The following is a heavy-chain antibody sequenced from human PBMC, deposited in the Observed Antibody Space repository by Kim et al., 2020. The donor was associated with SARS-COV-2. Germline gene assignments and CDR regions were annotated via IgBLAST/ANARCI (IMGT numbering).Heavy chain of an antibody. Sequence: SETLSLTCTVSGGSISSSSYYWAWIRQPPGKGLEWIGSIYYSGSTYYNPSLKSRVTISVDTSKNQFSLKLSSVTAADTAVYYCARLSTVVTLYYFDYWG. CDR1: GGSISSSSYY. CDR2: IYYSGST. CDR3: ARLSTVVTLYYFDY. V-gene: IGHV4-39*01. D-gene: IGHD4-17*01. J-gene: IGHJ4*01.